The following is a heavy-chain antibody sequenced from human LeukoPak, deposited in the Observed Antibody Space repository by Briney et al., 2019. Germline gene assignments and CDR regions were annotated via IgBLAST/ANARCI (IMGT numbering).Heavy chain of an antibody. Sequence: SETLSLTCAVSGGSFSFYFCHWIRQSPGKGLEWIGEIDNRGSIQYNPSLRSRVTISLDTSRNHFSLKLASVTAADTAVCFCARDSHSGFEWGQGTLVTVSS. D-gene: IGHD3-10*01. CDR2: IDNRGSI. CDR1: GGSFSFYF. V-gene: IGHV4-34*01. CDR3: ARDSHSGFE. J-gene: IGHJ4*02.